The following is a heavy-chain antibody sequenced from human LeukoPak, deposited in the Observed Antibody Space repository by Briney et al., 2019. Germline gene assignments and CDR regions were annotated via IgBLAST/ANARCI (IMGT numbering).Heavy chain of an antibody. CDR3: ARGSRRPTLSSDAFDI. Sequence: SETLSLTCTVSGGSISSYYWSWIRQPPGKGLEWIGYIYYSGSTNYNPSLKSRVTISVDTSKNQFSLKLSSVTAADTAVYYCARGSRRPTLSSDAFDIWGQGTMVTVSS. V-gene: IGHV4-59*08. J-gene: IGHJ3*02. CDR2: IYYSGST. CDR1: GGSISSYY. D-gene: IGHD5/OR15-5a*01.